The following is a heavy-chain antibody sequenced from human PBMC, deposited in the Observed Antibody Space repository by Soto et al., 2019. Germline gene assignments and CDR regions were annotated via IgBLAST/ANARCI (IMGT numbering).Heavy chain of an antibody. J-gene: IGHJ4*02. CDR3: ARAGFSYGHLLF. CDR2: VFYSGAT. V-gene: IGHV4-30-4*01. Sequence: LSLTCNVSGGPIKTGDYYWNWIRQPPGKGLEWIGYVFYSGATNYSPSLKSRAAISMDTSKNQFSLSLTSVTAADTAVYYCARAGFSYGHLLFWGQGIRVTVSS. D-gene: IGHD3-10*01. CDR1: GGPIKTGDYY.